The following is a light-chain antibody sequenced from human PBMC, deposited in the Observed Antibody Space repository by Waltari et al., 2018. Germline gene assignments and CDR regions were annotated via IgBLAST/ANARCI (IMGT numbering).Light chain of an antibody. CDR1: QGISSY. Sequence: TQSPSFLSASVGDRVTITCRASQGISSYLAWYQQRPGQAPRLLISGASTRATGIPARFSGSGSGTEFTLTISILQSEDFAVYYCQQYNDWPRTFGQGTRVEVK. CDR2: GAS. J-gene: IGKJ1*01. V-gene: IGKV3-15*01. CDR3: QQYNDWPRT.